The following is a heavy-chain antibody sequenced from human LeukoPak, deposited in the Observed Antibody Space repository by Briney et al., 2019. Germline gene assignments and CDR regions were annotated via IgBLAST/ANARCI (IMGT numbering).Heavy chain of an antibody. CDR1: GGSISSGGYY. Sequence: PSETLSLTCTVSGGSISSGGYYWSWIRQHPGKGLEWIGYIYYSGSTYYNPSLKSRVTISVDTSKNRFSLKLSSVTAADTAVYYCARAGGSGSYYSYDYWGQGTLVTVSS. V-gene: IGHV4-31*03. D-gene: IGHD3-10*01. CDR3: ARAGGSGSYYSYDY. CDR2: IYYSGST. J-gene: IGHJ4*02.